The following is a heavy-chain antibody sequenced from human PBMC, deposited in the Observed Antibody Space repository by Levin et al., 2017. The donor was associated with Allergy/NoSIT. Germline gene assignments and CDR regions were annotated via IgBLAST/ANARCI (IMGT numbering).Heavy chain of an antibody. CDR2: ISSSGSTI. D-gene: IGHD5-18*01. Sequence: GGSLRLSCAASGFTFSDYYMSWIRQAPGKGLEWVSYISSSGSTIYYADSVKGRFTISRDNAKNSLYLQMNSLRAEDTAVYYCARENLYSYGYSYAFDIWGQGTMVTVSS. J-gene: IGHJ3*02. CDR3: ARENLYSYGYSYAFDI. CDR1: GFTFSDYY. V-gene: IGHV3-11*01.